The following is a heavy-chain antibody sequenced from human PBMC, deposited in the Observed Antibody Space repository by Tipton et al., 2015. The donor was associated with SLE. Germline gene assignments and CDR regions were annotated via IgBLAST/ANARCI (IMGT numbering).Heavy chain of an antibody. D-gene: IGHD4-11*01. J-gene: IGHJ4*02. CDR2: IRFDGINK. CDR3: AKDPAPMTTNYFDY. Sequence: SLRLSCAASGFTFSSYSMNWVRQAPGKGLEWVAFIRFDGINKFYAESVRGRFTISRDNSKNTVYLQMNRLRPEDTAVYYCAKDPAPMTTNYFDYWGQGALVTVPS. V-gene: IGHV3-30*02. CDR1: GFTFSSYS.